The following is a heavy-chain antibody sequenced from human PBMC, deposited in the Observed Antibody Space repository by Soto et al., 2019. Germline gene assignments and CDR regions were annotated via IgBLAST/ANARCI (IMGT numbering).Heavy chain of an antibody. V-gene: IGHV1-2*04. CDR2: INPKSGGT. D-gene: IGHD2-8*01. J-gene: IGHJ6*02. Sequence: GASVKVSCKVSGYSFTDYHIHWVRQAPGQGLEWLGRINPKSGGTSTAQKFQGWVTMTTDTSISTASMELTRLTSDDTAIYYCARGDSTDCSNGVCSFFYNHDMDVGGQGTTVTVSS. CDR1: GYSFTDYH. CDR3: ARGDSTDCSNGVCSFFYNHDMDV.